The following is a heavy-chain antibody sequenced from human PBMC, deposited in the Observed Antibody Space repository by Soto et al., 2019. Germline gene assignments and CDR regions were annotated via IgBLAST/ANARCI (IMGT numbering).Heavy chain of an antibody. J-gene: IGHJ6*01. CDR3: ARDGSGYYTYYYYYYGMDV. CDR2: ISSSSSYI. CDR1: GFTFSSYS. Sequence: GRSLRLSCAASGFTFSSYSMNWVRQAPGKGLEWVSSISSSSSYIYYAESVKGRFTISRDNAKNSLYLQMNSLRAEDTAVYYCARDGSGYYTYYYYYYGMDVWGQGTTVTVSS. D-gene: IGHD3-22*01. V-gene: IGHV3-21*01.